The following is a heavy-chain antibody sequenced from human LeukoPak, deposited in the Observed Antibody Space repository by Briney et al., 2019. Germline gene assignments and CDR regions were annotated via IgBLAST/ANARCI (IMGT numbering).Heavy chain of an antibody. J-gene: IGHJ4*02. V-gene: IGHV3-30-3*01. Sequence: GGSLRPSCAASGFTFSRYAMHWVRQAPGKGLEWVAVISYDGSNKYYADSVKGRFTISRDNSKNTLYLQMNSLRVEDTAMYYCAEEPGYYFNYWGQGTLVTVSS. D-gene: IGHD3-10*01. CDR3: AEEPGYYFNY. CDR1: GFTFSRYA. CDR2: ISYDGSNK.